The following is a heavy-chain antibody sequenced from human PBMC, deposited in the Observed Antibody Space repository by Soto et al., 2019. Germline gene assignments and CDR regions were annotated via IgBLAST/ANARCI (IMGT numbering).Heavy chain of an antibody. CDR1: GYTFTSYG. D-gene: IGHD1-26*01. CDR2: ISANNGNT. CDR3: ARGLDSGSYYNWFDP. J-gene: IGHJ5*02. V-gene: IGHV1-18*01. Sequence: GASVKVSCKASGYTFTSYGISWVRQAPGQGLEWMGWISANNGNTNYAQKLQGRVTMTTDASTSTAYMELSSLRSEDTAVYYCARGLDSGSYYNWFDPWGQGTLVTVSS.